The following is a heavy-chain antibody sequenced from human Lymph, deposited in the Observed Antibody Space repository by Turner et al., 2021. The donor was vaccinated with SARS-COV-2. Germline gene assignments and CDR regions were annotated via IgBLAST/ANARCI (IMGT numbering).Heavy chain of an antibody. V-gene: IGHV3-30*04. Sequence: VQLVESGGGGVRPGSSLSLSCAASGFPFSSYAMHWVRQAPGKGLEWVAFRSYDGSDKYYADSVKGRFTFSRDNSKNTLYLQMNSLRAEDTAVYYCARDRDSSGWVDYWGQGTLVTVSS. CDR3: ARDRDSSGWVDY. CDR2: RSYDGSDK. CDR1: GFPFSSYA. J-gene: IGHJ4*02. D-gene: IGHD3-22*01.